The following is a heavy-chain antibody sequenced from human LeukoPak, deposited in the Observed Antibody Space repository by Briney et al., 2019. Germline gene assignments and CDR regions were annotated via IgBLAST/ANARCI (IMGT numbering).Heavy chain of an antibody. V-gene: IGHV4-61*01. D-gene: IGHD6-6*01. Sequence: SETLSLTCAVSGGSISSNNWWSWIRQPPGKGLEWIGYIYYSGSTNYNPSLKSRVTISVDTSKNQFSLKLSSATAADTAVYYCARESIAARRFDYWGQGTLVTVSS. J-gene: IGHJ4*02. CDR1: GGSISSNNW. CDR3: ARESIAARRFDY. CDR2: IYYSGST.